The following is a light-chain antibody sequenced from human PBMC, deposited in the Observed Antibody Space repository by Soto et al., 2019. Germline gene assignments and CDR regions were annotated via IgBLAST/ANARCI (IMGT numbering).Light chain of an antibody. Sequence: QSALTQPASVSGSPGQSIAISCTGTSNDVGGYDYVSWYQQHPDKAPKLIIFEVTNRPSGISDRFSGSKSGNTASLTISGLQAEDEADYYCRSHTRANTRVFGTGTKVTV. CDR3: RSHTRANTRV. CDR2: EVT. J-gene: IGLJ1*01. V-gene: IGLV2-14*01. CDR1: SNDVGGYDY.